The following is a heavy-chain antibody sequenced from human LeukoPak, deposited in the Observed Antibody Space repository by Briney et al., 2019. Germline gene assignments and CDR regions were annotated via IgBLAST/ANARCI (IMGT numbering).Heavy chain of an antibody. CDR2: IRSKAYGGTT. CDR3: TRDRGGTGTTGNLDY. CDR1: GFTFGDYA. V-gene: IGHV3-49*04. J-gene: IGHJ4*02. D-gene: IGHD1-7*01. Sequence: GGSLRLSCTASGFTFGDYAMSWVRQAPGKGLEWVGFIRSKAYGGTTEYAASVKGRFTISRDDSKSIAYLQMNSLKTEDTAVYYCTRDRGGTGTTGNLDYWGQGTLVTVSS.